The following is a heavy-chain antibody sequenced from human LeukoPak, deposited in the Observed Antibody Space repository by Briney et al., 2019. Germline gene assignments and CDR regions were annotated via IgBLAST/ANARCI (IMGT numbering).Heavy chain of an antibody. CDR1: GGSISNYY. J-gene: IGHJ3*02. Sequence: SETLSLTCTVSGGSISNYYWSWIRQPPGKGLERIGYIYYSGSTNYNPSLKSRVTISVDTSKNQFSLKLSSVTAADTAVYYCARGLPTSDAFDIWGQGTMVTVSS. CDR3: ARGLPTSDAFDI. CDR2: IYYSGST. D-gene: IGHD1-1*01. V-gene: IGHV4-59*01.